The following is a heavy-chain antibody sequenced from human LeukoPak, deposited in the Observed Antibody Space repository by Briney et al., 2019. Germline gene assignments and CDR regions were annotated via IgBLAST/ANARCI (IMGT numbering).Heavy chain of an antibody. CDR3: ARGVWSGYYLDY. V-gene: IGHV4-39*07. Sequence: SETLSLTCTVSGGSIRSSSYYWGWMRQPPGKALEWIGSIYYTGSTYYNPSLKSRVTISVDTSKNQFSLKLSSVTAADTAVYYCARGVWSGYYLDYWGQGTLVTVSS. CDR1: GGSIRSSSYY. CDR2: IYYTGST. J-gene: IGHJ4*02. D-gene: IGHD3-3*01.